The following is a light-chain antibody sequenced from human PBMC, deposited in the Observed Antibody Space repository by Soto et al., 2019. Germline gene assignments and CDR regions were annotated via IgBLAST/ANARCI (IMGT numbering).Light chain of an antibody. J-gene: IGKJ4*01. CDR2: GAS. CDR1: QGILRY. V-gene: IGKV1-9*01. CDR3: QQFKSHPLT. Sequence: DIQLTQSPPFRSASVGDSVTIPCRASQGILRYLAWYHQKPGKAPNLMIKGASTLQSGVLSSFSGSGSGTEFTLTISSLQPEDFASYYCQQFKSHPLTFGGGTKVEI.